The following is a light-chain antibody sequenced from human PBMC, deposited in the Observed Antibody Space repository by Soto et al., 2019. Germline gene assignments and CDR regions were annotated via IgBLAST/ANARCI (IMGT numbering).Light chain of an antibody. CDR2: GAS. V-gene: IGKV3-20*01. CDR3: QQYGNSRGT. CDR1: QSIISSY. J-gene: IGKJ1*01. Sequence: EIVLTQSPGTLSLSPGERATLSCRTSQSIISSYLAWYQLKPGQAPRLLIYGASSRATGIPDRFSGSGSGTDFTLTISGLEPEDFAVYYCQQYGNSRGTFGQGTKVDIK.